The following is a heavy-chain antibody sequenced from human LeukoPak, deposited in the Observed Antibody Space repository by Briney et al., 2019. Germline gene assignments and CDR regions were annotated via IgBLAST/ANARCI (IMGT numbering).Heavy chain of an antibody. Sequence: ASVKVSCKASGGTFSSFAISWVRQAPGKGLEWMGGFDPEDGETIYAQKFQGRVTMTEDTSTDTAYMELSSLRSEDTAVYYCATALTMVRGVIPFDYWGQGTLVTVSS. J-gene: IGHJ4*02. CDR2: FDPEDGET. V-gene: IGHV1-24*01. CDR3: ATALTMVRGVIPFDY. D-gene: IGHD3-10*01. CDR1: GGTFSSFA.